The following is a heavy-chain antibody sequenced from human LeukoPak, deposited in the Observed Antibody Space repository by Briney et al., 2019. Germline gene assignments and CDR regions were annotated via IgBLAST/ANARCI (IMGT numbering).Heavy chain of an antibody. Sequence: ASVKVSCKASGYTFTGYYLHWVRQAPGQGLEWMGFINPNSGGTSYAQKFQGRVTMTRDTSITTANMELSRLTSDDTAVYYRARDSRVTNGDYWGQGTLVTVSS. CDR1: GYTFTGYY. V-gene: IGHV1-2*02. D-gene: IGHD3-10*01. CDR2: INPNSGGT. CDR3: ARDSRVTNGDY. J-gene: IGHJ4*02.